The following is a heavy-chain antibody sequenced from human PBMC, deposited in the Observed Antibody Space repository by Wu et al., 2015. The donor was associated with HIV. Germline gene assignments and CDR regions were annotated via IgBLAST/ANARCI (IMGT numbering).Heavy chain of an antibody. J-gene: IGHJ4*02. D-gene: IGHD1-1*01. CDR3: AKDGGSDWNDSGSDL. CDR2: IIPLFGTT. CDR1: GNTFNA. Sequence: QVHLVQSGAEVKKPGSSVKISCKASGNTFNAVNWVRQAPGQGLEWMGGIIPLFGTTEYAQLFQGRVTMTVDTSAATAHLELTALTPDDTAMYYCAKDGGSDWNDSGSDLWGQGTLVIVSP. V-gene: IGHV1-69*14.